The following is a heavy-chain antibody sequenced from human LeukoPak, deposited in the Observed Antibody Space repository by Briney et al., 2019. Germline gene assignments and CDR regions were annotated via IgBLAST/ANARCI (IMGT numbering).Heavy chain of an antibody. J-gene: IGHJ4*02. V-gene: IGHV1-8*01. CDR3: HTGSYYRRYYFDY. D-gene: IGHD3-10*01. CDR1: GYTFTSYD. CDR2: MNPNSGNT. Sequence: ASVKVSCKASGYTFTSYDINWVRQATGQGLEWMGWMNPNSGNTGYAQKFQGRVTMTRNTSISTAYMKLSSLRSEDTAVYYCHTGSYYRRYYFDYWGQGTLVTVSS.